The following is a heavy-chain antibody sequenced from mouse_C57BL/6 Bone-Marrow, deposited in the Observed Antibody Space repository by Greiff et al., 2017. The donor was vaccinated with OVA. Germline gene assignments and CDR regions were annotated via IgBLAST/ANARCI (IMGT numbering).Heavy chain of an antibody. Sequence: EVKLMESGGGLVQPGGSLSLSCAASGFTSTDYYMSWVRQPPGKALEWLGFIRNKANGYTTEYSASVKGRFTISRDNSQSILYLQMNALRAEDSATYYCARYTRIYYGNYAWFAYWGQGTLVTVSA. CDR2: IRNKANGYTT. CDR1: GFTSTDYY. D-gene: IGHD2-1*01. CDR3: ARYTRIYYGNYAWFAY. V-gene: IGHV7-3*01. J-gene: IGHJ3*01.